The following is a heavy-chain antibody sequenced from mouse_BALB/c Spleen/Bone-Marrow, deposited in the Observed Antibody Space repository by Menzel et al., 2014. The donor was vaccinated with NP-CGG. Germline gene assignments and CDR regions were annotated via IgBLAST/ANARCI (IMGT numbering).Heavy chain of an antibody. V-gene: IGHV2-9*02. CDR1: GFSLTSYG. CDR2: IWAGGST. D-gene: IGHD2-3*01. J-gene: IGHJ1*01. CDR3: VRGGGDGYYNWYFDV. Sequence: QVQLKESGPGLVAPSQSLSITCTVSGFSLTSYGVHWVRQPPGKGLEWLGVIWAGGSTNYNSALMSRLSISKDNSKSQVFLKMNSLQTDDKAMYYCVRGGGDGYYNWYFDVWCAGTTVTVSS.